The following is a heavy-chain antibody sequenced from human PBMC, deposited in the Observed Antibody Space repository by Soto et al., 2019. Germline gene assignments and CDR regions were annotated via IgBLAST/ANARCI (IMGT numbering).Heavy chain of an antibody. CDR1: GYTFTGYY. V-gene: IGHV1-2*02. CDR2: INPNSGGT. CDR3: ARDAPLGDYYDSSGSVDY. Sequence: QVQLVQSGAEVKKPGASVKVSCKASGYTFTGYYMHWVRQAPGQGLEWMGWINPNSGGTNYAQKFQGRVTMTRDTSISTAYMELSRLRSDDTAVYYCARDAPLGDYYDSSGSVDYWGQGTLVTVSS. J-gene: IGHJ4*02. D-gene: IGHD3-22*01.